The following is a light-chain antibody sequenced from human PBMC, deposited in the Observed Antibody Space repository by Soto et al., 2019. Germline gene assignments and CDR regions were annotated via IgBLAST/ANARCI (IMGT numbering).Light chain of an antibody. V-gene: IGKV1-9*01. CDR3: QQLYRYPIT. CDR2: SAS. J-gene: IGKJ5*01. Sequence: DVQLTQSPSFMSLSAGDRVTITCRASQDISNSLAWYQQKPGKAPKLLIYSASTLQSGVPSRFSGGFSGTEFTLTISSLQPEDFATYYCQQLYRYPITFGQGTRLEIK. CDR1: QDISNS.